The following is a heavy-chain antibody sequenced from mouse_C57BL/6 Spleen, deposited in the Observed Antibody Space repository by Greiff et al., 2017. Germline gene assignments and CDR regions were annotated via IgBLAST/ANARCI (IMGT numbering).Heavy chain of an antibody. V-gene: IGHV14-4*01. CDR2: IYPENGDT. J-gene: IGHJ3*01. CDR1: GFNLKNDY. CDR3: TVYDYAAAD. D-gene: IGHD2-4*01. Sequence: VQLKESGAELVKPGASVKVSCTASGFNLKNDYMHWVKQRPEQGLEWVGWIYPENGDTEYDSKFQGKATITADKSSHTAYLQLSSLTSEDPAVYYCTVYDYAAADWGQGTLVTVSA.